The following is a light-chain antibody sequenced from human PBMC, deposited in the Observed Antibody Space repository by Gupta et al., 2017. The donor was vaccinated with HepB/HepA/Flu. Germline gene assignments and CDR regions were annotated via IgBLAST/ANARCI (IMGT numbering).Light chain of an antibody. CDR1: QRISSY. CDR3: QQSDSTPLT. CDR2: AAS. Sequence: DIQMTQSPSSLSASVGDRVTITCRASQRISSYLNWYQQKPGKAPKLLIYAASRVQSGVPSRFSGSGSAADFTLTISRLQPEDFVTYYCQQSDSTPLTFGQGTKVEIK. V-gene: IGKV1-39*01. J-gene: IGKJ2*01.